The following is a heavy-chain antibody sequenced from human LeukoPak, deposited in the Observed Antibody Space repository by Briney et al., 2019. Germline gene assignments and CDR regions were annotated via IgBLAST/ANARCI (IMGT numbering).Heavy chain of an antibody. CDR3: ARDKQTYSSGWAQSFDY. CDR1: GYTFTSYD. CDR2: MNPNSGNT. J-gene: IGHJ4*02. Sequence: ASVKVSCKASGYTFTSYDINWVRQATGQGLEWMGWMNPNSGNTGYAQKFQGRVTMTTDTSTSTAYMELRSLRSDDTAVYYCARDKQTYSSGWAQSFDYWGQGTLVTVSS. D-gene: IGHD6-19*01. V-gene: IGHV1-8*01.